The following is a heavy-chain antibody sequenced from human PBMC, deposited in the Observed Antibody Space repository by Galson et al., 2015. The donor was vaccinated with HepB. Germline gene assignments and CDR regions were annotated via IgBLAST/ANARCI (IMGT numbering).Heavy chain of an antibody. D-gene: IGHD1-26*01. V-gene: IGHV1-69*06. CDR3: ARGPVEPGRRRYYGMDV. CDR1: GGTFSSYA. Sequence: SVKVSCKASGGTFSSYAISWVRQAPGQGLEWMGGIIPIFGTANYAQKSQGRVTITADKSTSTAYMELSSLRSEDTAVYYCARGPVEPGRRRYYGMDVWGQGTTVTVSS. CDR2: IIPIFGTA. J-gene: IGHJ6*02.